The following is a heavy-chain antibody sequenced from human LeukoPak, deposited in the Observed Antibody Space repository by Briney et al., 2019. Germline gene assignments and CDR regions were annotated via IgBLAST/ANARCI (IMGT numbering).Heavy chain of an antibody. CDR1: GFTFSNYN. Sequence: GGSLRLSCAASGFTFSNYNINWVRQAPGKGLEWVSCISSRGSYIYYAGSVKGRFTISRDNAKNSLYLQMNSLRAEDTAVYYCTKDGRVASAATRPTYYYGMDVWGQGTTVIVSS. J-gene: IGHJ6*02. CDR3: TKDGRVASAATRPTYYYGMDV. V-gene: IGHV3-21*01. D-gene: IGHD2-15*01. CDR2: ISSRGSYI.